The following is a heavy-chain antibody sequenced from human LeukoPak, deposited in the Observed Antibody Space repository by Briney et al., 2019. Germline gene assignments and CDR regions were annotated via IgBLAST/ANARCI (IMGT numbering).Heavy chain of an antibody. Sequence: GGSLRLSCAASGFTISSYAMSWVRQAPRKGLEWVSAISGSGGSTYYADSVKGRFTISRDNSKNTLYLQMNSLRAEDTAVYYCAKGLGYCSSTSCYTGFDAFDIWGQGTMVTVSS. V-gene: IGHV3-23*01. J-gene: IGHJ3*02. CDR1: GFTISSYA. CDR2: ISGSGGST. CDR3: AKGLGYCSSTSCYTGFDAFDI. D-gene: IGHD2-2*02.